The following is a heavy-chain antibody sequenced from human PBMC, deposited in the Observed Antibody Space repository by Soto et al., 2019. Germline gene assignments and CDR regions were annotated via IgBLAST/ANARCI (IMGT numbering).Heavy chain of an antibody. CDR1: GFSLSTSNVA. V-gene: IGHV2-5*01. D-gene: IGHD3-3*01. Sequence: ESGPTLVNPTQSLTLTCTFSGFSLSTSNVAVVWIRQPPGKALEWLALIYWNDDKRYSPSLKSRLTINKDTSRNQVVLTMTSLDPVDTATYYCARIGVKGSLYYFDYWGQGTLVTVS. J-gene: IGHJ4*02. CDR2: IYWNDDK. CDR3: ARIGVKGSLYYFDY.